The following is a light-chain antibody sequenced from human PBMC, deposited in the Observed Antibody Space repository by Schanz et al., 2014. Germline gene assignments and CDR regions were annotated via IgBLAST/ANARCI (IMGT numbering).Light chain of an antibody. J-gene: IGLJ3*02. V-gene: IGLV2-14*03. CDR3: CSYAGSSTWV. CDR2: DVS. Sequence: QSALTQPASVSGSPGQSITISCTGTSSDVGSYNYVSWSQQHPGKAPKLMIYDVSNRPSGVSNRFSGSKSGNTASLTISGIQAEDEADYYCCSYAGSSTWVFGGGTKLPVL. CDR1: SSDVGSYNY.